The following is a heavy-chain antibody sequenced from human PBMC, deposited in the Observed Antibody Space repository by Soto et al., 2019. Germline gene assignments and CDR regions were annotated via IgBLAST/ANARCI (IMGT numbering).Heavy chain of an antibody. CDR3: TKDSHRAIISSSRDH. V-gene: IGHV3-23*01. Sequence: PGGSLRLSCAVSGFTFRSSPMSWVRRAPGKGLEWVSGINGGDDSKHYAESVRGRFTIIRDNSKNTLLLQMNSLRVEDTAIYYCTKDSHRAIISSSRDHWVLGTQVT. D-gene: IGHD6-6*01. CDR2: INGGDDSK. CDR1: GFTFRSSP. J-gene: IGHJ4*02.